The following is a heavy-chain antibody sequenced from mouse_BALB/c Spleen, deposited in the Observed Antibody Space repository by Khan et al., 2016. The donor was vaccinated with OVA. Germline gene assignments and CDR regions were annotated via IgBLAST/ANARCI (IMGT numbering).Heavy chain of an antibody. V-gene: IGHV1S135*01. CDR3: ARTDYYGSSYYVDY. CDR2: IDPYNGGT. J-gene: IGHJ2*01. D-gene: IGHD1-1*01. CDR1: GYSFTDYN. Sequence: MQLEESGPELVKPGASVKVSCKASGYSFTDYNMFWVKQSHGKSLEWIGYIDPYNGGTSYNQKFKGKATLTVDKSSSTAFMHPSSLTSEDSAVFYGARTDYYGSSYYVDYWGQGTTLTVSS.